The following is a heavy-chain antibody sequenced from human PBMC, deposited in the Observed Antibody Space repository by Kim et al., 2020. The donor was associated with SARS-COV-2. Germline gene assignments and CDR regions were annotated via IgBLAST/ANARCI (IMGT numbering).Heavy chain of an antibody. CDR1: GFTFSSYA. Sequence: GGSLRLSCAASGFTFSSYAMSWVRQAPGKGLEWVSVITGSGGSTYYADSVQGRFTISRDNSTNTLYLQMYWLRAAATAVYYCAKGSLWRVDPWRQGTLVT. CDR2: ITGSGGST. CDR3: AKGSLWRVDP. J-gene: IGHJ5*02. D-gene: IGHD2-21*01. V-gene: IGHV3-23*01.